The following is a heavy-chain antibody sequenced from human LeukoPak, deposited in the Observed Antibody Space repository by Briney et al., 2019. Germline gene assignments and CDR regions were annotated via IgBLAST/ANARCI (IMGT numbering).Heavy chain of an antibody. V-gene: IGHV1-18*01. D-gene: IGHD2-8*02. CDR1: GYTFTSYD. CDR2: ISAYNGNT. J-gene: IGHJ4*02. CDR3: ATYRQVLLPFES. Sequence: ASVKVSCKASGYTFTSYDINWVRQATGQGLEWMGWISAYNGNTNYAQKLQGRVTMTTDTSTSTAYMELRSLRAEDTAIYYCATYRQVLLPFESWGQGTLVTVSS.